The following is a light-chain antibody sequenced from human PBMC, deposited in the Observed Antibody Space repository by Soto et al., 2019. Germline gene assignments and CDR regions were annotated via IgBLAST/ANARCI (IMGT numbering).Light chain of an antibody. Sequence: EIVLTQSPGTLSLSPGERATLSCRASQSISSNFLAWYQQKPGRAPRLLIYGASSRATGIPDRFSGSGSGTDFTLTISRLEPEDLAVYYCQQYGGSPRTFSQGTKVDNK. CDR3: QQYGGSPRT. V-gene: IGKV3-20*01. J-gene: IGKJ1*01. CDR2: GAS. CDR1: QSISSNF.